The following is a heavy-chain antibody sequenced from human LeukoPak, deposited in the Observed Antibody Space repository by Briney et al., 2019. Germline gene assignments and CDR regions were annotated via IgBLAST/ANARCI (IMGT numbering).Heavy chain of an antibody. J-gene: IGHJ3*02. CDR2: VSDSGRSA. CDR3: ARERVQGSGAFDI. D-gene: IGHD3-10*01. CDR1: GFTFSNYA. Sequence: GGSLGLSCAASGFTFSNYAMSWVRQAPGKGLEWVAGVSDSGRSAYYADSVQGRFTISRDNSKNTLYLQMGSLRAEDMAVYYCARERVQGSGAFDIWGQGTMVTVSS. V-gene: IGHV3-23*01.